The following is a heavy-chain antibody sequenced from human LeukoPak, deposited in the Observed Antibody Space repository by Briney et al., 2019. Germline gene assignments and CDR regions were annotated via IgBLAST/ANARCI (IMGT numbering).Heavy chain of an antibody. CDR3: ARHTVLFDY. CDR1: GASISSYY. J-gene: IGHJ4*02. V-gene: IGHV4-59*08. Sequence: ASETLSLTCTVSGASISSYYGSSIRQPPGKGLEWIGYIYYSGSTNYNPSLKSRVTISVDTSKNQFSLKLSSVTAADTAVYYCARHTVLFDYWGQGTLVTVSS. CDR2: IYYSGST. D-gene: IGHD4-17*01.